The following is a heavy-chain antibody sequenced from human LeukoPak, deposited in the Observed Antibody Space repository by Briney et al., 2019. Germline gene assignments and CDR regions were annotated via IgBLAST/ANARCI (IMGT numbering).Heavy chain of an antibody. V-gene: IGHV3-9*01. Sequence: GRSLRLSCAASGFTFDDYAMHWVRQAPGKGLEWVSGISWNSGSIGYADSVKGRFTISRDNAKNSLYLQMNSLRAEDTALYYCAKGLSIAAPNPLSYWGQGTLVTVSS. J-gene: IGHJ4*02. CDR1: GFTFDDYA. CDR2: ISWNSGSI. CDR3: AKGLSIAAPNPLSY. D-gene: IGHD6-6*01.